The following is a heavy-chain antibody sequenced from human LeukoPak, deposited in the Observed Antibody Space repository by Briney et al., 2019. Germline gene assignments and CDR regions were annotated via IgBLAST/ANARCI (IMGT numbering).Heavy chain of an antibody. CDR2: ISGSNGNA. CDR1: GYSFTNYG. V-gene: IGHV1-18*01. D-gene: IGHD1-26*01. Sequence: ASVKVSCKASGYSFTNYGISWVRQAPGQGLEWMGWISGSNGNANYAQVLQGRVTLTTDTSTSTAYMELRSLRSDDTAVYYCARAGAILTTHFNSWGQGTLVLVSS. J-gene: IGHJ4*02. CDR3: ARAGAILTTHFNS.